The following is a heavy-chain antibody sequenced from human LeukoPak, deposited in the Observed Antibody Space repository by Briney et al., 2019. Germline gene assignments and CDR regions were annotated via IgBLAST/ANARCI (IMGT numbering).Heavy chain of an antibody. CDR3: ARDVSADYDFWSGYPKNWFDP. J-gene: IGHJ5*02. Sequence: SQTLSLTCTVSGGSISSGSYYWSWLRQPAGKGLEWIGRIYTSGSTNYNPSLKRRVTISVDTSKNQFSLKLSSVTAADTAVYYCARDVSADYDFWSGYPKNWFDPWGQGTLVTVSS. CDR1: GGSISSGSYY. D-gene: IGHD3-3*01. V-gene: IGHV4-61*02. CDR2: IYTSGST.